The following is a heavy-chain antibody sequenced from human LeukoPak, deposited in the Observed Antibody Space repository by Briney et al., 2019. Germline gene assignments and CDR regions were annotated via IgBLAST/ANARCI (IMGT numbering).Heavy chain of an antibody. D-gene: IGHD5-24*01. V-gene: IGHV3-21*01. Sequence: TSGGSLRLSCAASGFTFSSYSMNWVRQAPGKGLEWVSSISSSSSYIYYADSVKGRFTISRDNAKNSLYLQMNSLRAEDTAVYYCARGKQMATIKTPSYYFDYWGQGTLVTVSS. J-gene: IGHJ4*02. CDR1: GFTFSSYS. CDR2: ISSSSSYI. CDR3: ARGKQMATIKTPSYYFDY.